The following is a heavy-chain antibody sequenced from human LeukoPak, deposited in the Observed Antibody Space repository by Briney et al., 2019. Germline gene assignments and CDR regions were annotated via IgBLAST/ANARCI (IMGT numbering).Heavy chain of an antibody. CDR1: GYSITSAYY. J-gene: IGHJ4*02. Sequence: PSETLSLTCTVSGYSITSAYYWGWIRQSPGKGLAWIGSIYHSGSSYYNPSLKSRVTISVGTSKNHFSLKLTSVTAADTAVYYCAREHYYDSTAYLDWGQGTLVSVSS. CDR2: IYHSGSS. D-gene: IGHD3-22*01. V-gene: IGHV4-38-2*02. CDR3: AREHYYDSTAYLD.